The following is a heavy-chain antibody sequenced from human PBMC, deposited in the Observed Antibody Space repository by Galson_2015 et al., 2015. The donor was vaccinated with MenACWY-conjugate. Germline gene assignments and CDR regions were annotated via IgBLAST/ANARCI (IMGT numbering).Heavy chain of an antibody. D-gene: IGHD1-26*01. CDR3: ARRTPELNWFDP. CDR2: INYSGRT. Sequence: ETLSLTCTVSGDSISSANYYWTWVRQPPGRGLEWIASINYSGRTVYNPFLMSRVSISVSMSKSQFSLKLTSVTAAATAVYFCARRTPELNWFDPWGQGTLVTVSS. CDR1: GDSISSANYY. J-gene: IGHJ5*02. V-gene: IGHV4-39*01.